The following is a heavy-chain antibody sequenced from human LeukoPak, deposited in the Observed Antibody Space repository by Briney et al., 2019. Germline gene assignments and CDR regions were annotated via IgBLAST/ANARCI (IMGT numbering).Heavy chain of an antibody. CDR3: AKTYYYDSSGYSVNWFDP. D-gene: IGHD3-22*01. Sequence: ASVKASCKASGYTFTSYGISWVRQAPGQGLEWMEWISAYNGNTNYAQKLQGRVTMTTDTSTSTAYMELRSLRSDDTAVYYCAKTYYYDSSGYSVNWFDPWGQGTLVTVSS. J-gene: IGHJ5*02. CDR2: ISAYNGNT. V-gene: IGHV1-18*01. CDR1: GYTFTSYG.